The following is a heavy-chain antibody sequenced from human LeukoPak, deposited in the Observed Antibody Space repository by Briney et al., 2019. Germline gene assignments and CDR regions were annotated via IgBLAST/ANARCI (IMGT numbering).Heavy chain of an antibody. J-gene: IGHJ4*02. CDR2: ISSGSSYI. D-gene: IGHD3-22*01. CDR3: ARSFYDSSGYANFDY. Sequence: PGGSLRLSCAVSGYTFSTYSMNWVRQAPGKGLEWVSFISSGSSYIYYADSVKGRFTISRDNAKNSLYLQMNSLRADDTAVYFCARSFYDSSGYANFDYWGQGSPGHRLL. V-gene: IGHV3-21*06. CDR1: GYTFSTYS.